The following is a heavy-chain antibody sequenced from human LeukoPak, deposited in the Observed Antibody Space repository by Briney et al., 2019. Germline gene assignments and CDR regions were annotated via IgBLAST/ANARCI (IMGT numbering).Heavy chain of an antibody. Sequence: GGSLRLSCAASGLTFSKSWMNWVRQAPGKGLEWIAIIKSDGSETIYVDSVKGRFTISRDNAKNSLHLQMSSLKVEDTAVYYCASATGWLIESWGQGTQVIVSS. CDR1: GLTFSKSW. V-gene: IGHV3-7*01. CDR3: ASATGWLIES. J-gene: IGHJ4*02. D-gene: IGHD6-19*01. CDR2: IKSDGSET.